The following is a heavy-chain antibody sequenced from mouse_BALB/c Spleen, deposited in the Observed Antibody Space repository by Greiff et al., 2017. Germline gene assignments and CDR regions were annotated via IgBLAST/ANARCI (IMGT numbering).Heavy chain of an antibody. CDR2: IYPGDGDT. Sequence: QVQLQQSGAELVRPGSSVKISCKASGYAFSSYWMNWVKQRPGQGLEWIGQIYPGDGDTNYNGKFKGKATLTADKSSSTAYMQLSSLTSEDSAVYFCARKEAYYRYDGYFDVWGTGTTVTVSS. J-gene: IGHJ1*03. CDR1: GYAFSSYW. CDR3: ARKEAYYRYDGYFDV. D-gene: IGHD2-14*01. V-gene: IGHV1-80*01.